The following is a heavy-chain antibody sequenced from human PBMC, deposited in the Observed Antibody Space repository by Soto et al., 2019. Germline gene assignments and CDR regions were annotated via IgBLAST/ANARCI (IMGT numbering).Heavy chain of an antibody. CDR3: ARPNYDFWSGYSYYFDY. D-gene: IGHD3-3*01. Sequence: PSETLSLTCTVSGGSISSGDYYWSWIRQPPGKGLEWIGYIYYSGSTYYNPSLKSRVTISVDTSKNQFSLKLSSVTAADTAVYYCARPNYDFWSGYSYYFDYWGQGTLVTVSS. CDR2: IYYSGST. V-gene: IGHV4-30-4*01. CDR1: GGSISSGDYY. J-gene: IGHJ4*02.